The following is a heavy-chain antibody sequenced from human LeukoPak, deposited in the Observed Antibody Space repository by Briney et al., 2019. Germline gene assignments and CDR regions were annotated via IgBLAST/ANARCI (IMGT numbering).Heavy chain of an antibody. D-gene: IGHD4-11*01. J-gene: IGHJ4*02. V-gene: IGHV1-18*01. Sequence: ASVTVSCKASGYTLTSYGISWVRQAPGQGLEWMGWISAYNGNTNYAQKFQGRVTMTRDTSISTAYMELSRLRSDDTAVYYCARDSNDYSNYLDYWGQGTLVTVSS. CDR1: GYTLTSYG. CDR2: ISAYNGNT. CDR3: ARDSNDYSNYLDY.